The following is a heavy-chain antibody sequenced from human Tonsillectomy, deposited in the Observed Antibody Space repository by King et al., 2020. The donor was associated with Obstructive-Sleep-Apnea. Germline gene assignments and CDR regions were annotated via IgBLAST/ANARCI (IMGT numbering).Heavy chain of an antibody. Sequence: VQLVESGGGLVQPGGSLRLSCAASGFTFSTYWMHWVRQAPGKGLVWVSRVQNDGSSTGYAGSVKGRFTVSRDNAKNTLYLQMSSLRVEDTAVYYCVRELQVGRTQTDAFDVWGQGTMVTVSS. J-gene: IGHJ3*01. CDR1: GFTFSTYW. CDR2: VQNDGSST. V-gene: IGHV3-74*01. D-gene: IGHD1-26*01. CDR3: VRELQVGRTQTDAFDV.